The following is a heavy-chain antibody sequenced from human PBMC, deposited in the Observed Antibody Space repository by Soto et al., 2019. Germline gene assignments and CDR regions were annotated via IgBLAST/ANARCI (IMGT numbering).Heavy chain of an antibody. CDR2: ISSNGVAT. V-gene: IGHV3-64D*06. D-gene: IGHD3-10*01. CDR1: GFLFSTLA. J-gene: IGHJ3*02. Sequence: GGSLRLSCAASGFLFSTLAMHWVRQAPGKGLQYVSSISSNGVATYYADSVKGRFTISRDNSKNTLFLQMRSLRAEDTAVYYCVKDRFIDIWGQGTRVTVSS. CDR3: VKDRFIDI.